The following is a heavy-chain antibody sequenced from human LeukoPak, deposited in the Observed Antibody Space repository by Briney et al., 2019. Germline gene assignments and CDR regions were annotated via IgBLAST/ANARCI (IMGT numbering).Heavy chain of an antibody. CDR2: IKQDGSEE. V-gene: IGHV3-7*01. Sequence: GGSLRLSCAASGFTFRDYWMNWVRQAPGKGLEWAASIKQDGSEEYYVDSVKGRFTISRDNSKNTLYLQMNSLRAEDTAVYYCARDRWSSTSYNDYWGQGTLVTVSS. J-gene: IGHJ4*02. D-gene: IGHD2-2*01. CDR3: ARDRWSSTSYNDY. CDR1: GFTFRDYW.